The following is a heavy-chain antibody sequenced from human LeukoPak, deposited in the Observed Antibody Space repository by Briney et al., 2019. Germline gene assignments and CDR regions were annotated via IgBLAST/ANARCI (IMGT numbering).Heavy chain of an antibody. J-gene: IGHJ4*02. V-gene: IGHV4-61*02. D-gene: IGHD3-22*01. CDR2: IYTSGST. Sequence: SETLSLTCTVSGNSISSGDNYWSWIRQPAGKGLEWIVRIYTSGSTNYNPSLKSRVTISGDTSNNQFSLRLSSVTAADTAVYYCARASYSYDINGWVPFDYWGQGTLVTVSS. CDR1: GNSISSGDNY. CDR3: ARASYSYDINGWVPFDY.